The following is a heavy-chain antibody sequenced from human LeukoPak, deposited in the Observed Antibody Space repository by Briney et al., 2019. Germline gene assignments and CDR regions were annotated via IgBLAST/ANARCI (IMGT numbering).Heavy chain of an antibody. CDR3: ARTVSGYYFNA. CDR1: GGSTNSYY. J-gene: IGHJ5*02. D-gene: IGHD5-12*01. CDR2: VAYSGST. V-gene: IGHV4-59*01. Sequence: SETLSLTCTVSGGSTNSYYWSWIRRSPGKGLEWIGYVAYSGSTNYNPSHKSRVTISLDTSKNQFSLKLSSVTAADTAVYYCARTVSGYYFNAWGPGTLVTVSS.